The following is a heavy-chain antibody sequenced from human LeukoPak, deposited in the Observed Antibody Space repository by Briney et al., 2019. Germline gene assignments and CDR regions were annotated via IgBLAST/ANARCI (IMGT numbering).Heavy chain of an antibody. D-gene: IGHD2-2*01. CDR1: GGSFSGYY. V-gene: IGHV4-34*01. CDR3: ARFKLPSWREYFYY. CDR2: INHSGST. Sequence: PSETLSLTCAVYGGSFSGYYWSWIRQPPGKGLEWIGEINHSGSTNYNPSLKSRVTISVDKSKNQFSLKLSSLTAADPAVYYFARFKLPSWREYFYYWGPGTLVTVSS. J-gene: IGHJ4*02.